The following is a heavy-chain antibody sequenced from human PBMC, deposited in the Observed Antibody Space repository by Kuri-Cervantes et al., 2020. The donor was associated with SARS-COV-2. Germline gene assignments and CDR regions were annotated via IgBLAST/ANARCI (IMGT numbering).Heavy chain of an antibody. CDR2: ISNDGRNK. Sequence: GESLKISCAASGFSFRGYGMHWVRQAPGKGLEWVAVISNDGRNKYYADSVKGRFTISRDNSKNTLYLQMNSLRAEDTAVYYCARVDPPLIDSSGLTGIDYRGQGTLVTVSS. D-gene: IGHD6-19*01. J-gene: IGHJ4*02. V-gene: IGHV3-30*03. CDR1: GFSFRGYG. CDR3: ARVDPPLIDSSGLTGIDY.